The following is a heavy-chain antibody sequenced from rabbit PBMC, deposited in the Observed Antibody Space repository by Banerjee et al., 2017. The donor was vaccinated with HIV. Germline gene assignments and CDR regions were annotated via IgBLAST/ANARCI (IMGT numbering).Heavy chain of an antibody. J-gene: IGHJ4*01. V-gene: IGHV1S7*01. D-gene: IGHD6-1*01. Sequence: QLVESGGGLVQPGGSLKLSCKASGFDFSTYSMSWVRQAPGKGLEWIGYIVPIFGVTYYANWVNGRFTISSHNAQNTLYLQLNSLTAADTATYFCMRASDGYRNVLWGPGTLVTVS. CDR3: MRASDGYRNVL. CDR2: IVPIFGVT. CDR1: GFDFSTYS.